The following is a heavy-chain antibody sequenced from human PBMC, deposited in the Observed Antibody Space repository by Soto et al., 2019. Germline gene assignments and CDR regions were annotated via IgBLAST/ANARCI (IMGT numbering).Heavy chain of an antibody. CDR2: MNPNSGNT. CDR3: ARGNIAVRGEDYYGMDV. D-gene: IGHD2-15*01. Sequence: QVQLVQSGAEVKKPGASVKVSCKASGYTFTSYDINWVRQATGQGLEWMGWMNPNSGNTGYAQKFQGRVTMTRNTSISTAYMELSSLRSEDTAVYYCARGNIAVRGEDYYGMDVWGQGTTVTVSS. V-gene: IGHV1-8*01. CDR1: GYTFTSYD. J-gene: IGHJ6*02.